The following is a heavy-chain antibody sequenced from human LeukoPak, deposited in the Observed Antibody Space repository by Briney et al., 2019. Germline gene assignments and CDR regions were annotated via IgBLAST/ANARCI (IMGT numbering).Heavy chain of an antibody. Sequence: ASVKVSCKASGYTFTGYYMHRVRQAPGQGLEWMGRINPNSGGTNYAQKFQGRVTMTRDTSISTAYMELSRLRSGDTAVYYCARDLPVYYYDSSGYLSDYWGQGTLVTVSS. CDR1: GYTFTGYY. CDR2: INPNSGGT. V-gene: IGHV1-2*06. CDR3: ARDLPVYYYDSSGYLSDY. D-gene: IGHD3-22*01. J-gene: IGHJ4*02.